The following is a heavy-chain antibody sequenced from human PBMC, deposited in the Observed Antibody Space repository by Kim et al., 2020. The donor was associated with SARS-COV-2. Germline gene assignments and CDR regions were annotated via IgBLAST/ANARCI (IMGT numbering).Heavy chain of an antibody. CDR3: AKSRGDY. CDR2: ISVTSGGT. Sequence: GGSLRLSCAASGFSFSSYGMSWVRQAPGKGLEWVSISVTSGGTYYADSVKGRFTISRDSSKNTLYLQMDSLRAEDTAIYYCAKSRGDYWGQGTLVTVSS. D-gene: IGHD3-16*01. V-gene: IGHV3-23*01. CDR1: GFSFSSYG. J-gene: IGHJ4*02.